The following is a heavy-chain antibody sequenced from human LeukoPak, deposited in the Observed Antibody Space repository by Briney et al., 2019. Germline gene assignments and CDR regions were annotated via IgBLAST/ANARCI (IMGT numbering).Heavy chain of an antibody. CDR1: GGSISRYY. D-gene: IGHD3-16*02. Sequence: SETLSLTCTVSGGSISRYYWSWIRQPPGKGLEWIGYIYYSGSTNYNPSLKSRVTISVDTSKKQFSLKLSSVTAADTAVYYCARSYRVIEYYFDYWGQGTLVTVSS. CDR2: IYYSGST. CDR3: ARSYRVIEYYFDY. J-gene: IGHJ4*02. V-gene: IGHV4-59*01.